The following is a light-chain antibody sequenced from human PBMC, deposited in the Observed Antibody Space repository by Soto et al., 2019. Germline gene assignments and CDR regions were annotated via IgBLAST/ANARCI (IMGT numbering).Light chain of an antibody. V-gene: IGKV3-20*01. CDR3: QRCGVSPFT. Sequence: EIVLTQSPGTLSLSPGERATLSCRASQSVSSTYLAWYQHKPGQAPRLLIYGASYRATGVPDRFSGSGSETEFSLSISRLEREDFAGYYCQRCGVSPFTFGRGTNLDIK. CDR2: GAS. J-gene: IGKJ2*01. CDR1: QSVSSTY.